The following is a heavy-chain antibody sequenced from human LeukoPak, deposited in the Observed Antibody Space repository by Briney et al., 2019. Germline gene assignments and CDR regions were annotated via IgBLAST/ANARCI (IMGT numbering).Heavy chain of an antibody. J-gene: IGHJ2*01. CDR1: GGTFSSYA. V-gene: IGHV1-69*01. CDR3: ARVHGGNPDWHFDL. Sequence: ASVKVSCKASGGTFSSYAISRVRQAPGQGLEWMGGIIPIFGTANYAQKFQGRVTITADESTSTAYMELSSLRSEDTAVYYCARVHGGNPDWHFDLWGRGTLVTVSS. D-gene: IGHD4-23*01. CDR2: IIPIFGTA.